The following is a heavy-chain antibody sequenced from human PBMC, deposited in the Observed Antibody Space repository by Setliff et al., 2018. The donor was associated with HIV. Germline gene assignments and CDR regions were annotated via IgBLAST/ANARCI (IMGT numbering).Heavy chain of an antibody. CDR2: IYWDDDK. J-gene: IGHJ4*02. Sequence: SGPTLVNPTHTLTLTCTFSGFSLSTSGVGVGWIRQPPGKALEWLALIYWDDDKRYSPSLESRLTITKDTSKNQVVLTMTNMDPVDTATYYCAHSYCRVAYVNIKYYFDYWGQGTLVTVSS. CDR1: GFSLSTSGVG. D-gene: IGHD2-15*01. V-gene: IGHV2-5*02. CDR3: AHSYCRVAYVNIKYYFDY.